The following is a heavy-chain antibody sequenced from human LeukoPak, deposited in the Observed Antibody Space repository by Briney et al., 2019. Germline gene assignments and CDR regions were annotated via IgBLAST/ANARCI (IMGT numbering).Heavy chain of an antibody. J-gene: IGHJ6*03. CDR3: ARPLVRGVNSYYFYMDV. D-gene: IGHD3-10*01. V-gene: IGHV4-59*01. CDR2: IYYSGST. Sequence: SETLSLTCTVSGGSISSYYWSWIRQPPGKGLEWIGYIYYSGSTNYNPSLKSRVTISVDTSKNQFSLKLSSVTAADTAVYYCARPLVRGVNSYYFYMDVWGKGATVTISS. CDR1: GGSISSYY.